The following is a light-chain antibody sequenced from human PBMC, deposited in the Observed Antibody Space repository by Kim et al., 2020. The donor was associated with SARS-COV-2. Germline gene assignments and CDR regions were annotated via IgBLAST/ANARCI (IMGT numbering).Light chain of an antibody. CDR2: ATT. J-gene: IGLJ3*02. CDR1: SSNVGAGFD. Sequence: QRVTISCTGSSSNVGAGFDVHWYQQLPGTAPKPLIFATTSRPSGVPDRFSASKSGTSASLAITGLQPEDEADYYCQSFDSSLSGWVFGGGTQLTVL. CDR3: QSFDSSLSGWV. V-gene: IGLV1-40*01.